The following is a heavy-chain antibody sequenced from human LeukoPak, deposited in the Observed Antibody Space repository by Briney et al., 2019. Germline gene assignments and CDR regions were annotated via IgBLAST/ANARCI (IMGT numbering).Heavy chain of an antibody. CDR3: ARQWLEVLPDPFDQ. Sequence: PSETLSLTCTVSGDSITSGLYYWGWIRQPPGKGLVWVGSIHHTGIAYYNPSLKRRVIMCVDTSKNHFSLRLSAVPATDTAAYYCARQWLEVLPDPFDQWGQGTLVTVSS. CDR2: IHHTGIA. CDR1: GDSITSGLYY. V-gene: IGHV4-39*01. D-gene: IGHD6-19*01. J-gene: IGHJ4*02.